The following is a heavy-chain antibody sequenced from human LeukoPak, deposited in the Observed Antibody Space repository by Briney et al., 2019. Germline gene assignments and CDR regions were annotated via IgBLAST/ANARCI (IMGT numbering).Heavy chain of an antibody. CDR2: IYYSGST. V-gene: IGHV4-31*03. CDR3: ARDVGSSGYYVD. J-gene: IGHJ4*02. CDR1: GGSISSGGYY. D-gene: IGHD3-22*01. Sequence: PSETLSLTCTVSGGSISSGGYYWSWIRQHPGKGLEWIGYIYYSGSTYYNPSLKSRVTISVDTSKNQFSLKLSSATAADTAVYYCARDVGSSGYYVDWGQGTLVTVSS.